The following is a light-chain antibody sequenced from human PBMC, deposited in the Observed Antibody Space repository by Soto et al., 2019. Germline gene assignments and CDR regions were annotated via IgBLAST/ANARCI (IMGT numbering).Light chain of an antibody. Sequence: EIVLTQSPGTLSLSPGERGTLSCRASQSVSSNYLAWYQQKPGQAPRLLIYSAFSRATGIPARFSGSGSGTEFTLTISSLQSEDFAVYYCQQYNNWGTFGQGTKVEIK. CDR2: SAF. V-gene: IGKV3D-15*01. J-gene: IGKJ1*01. CDR1: QSVSSN. CDR3: QQYNNWGT.